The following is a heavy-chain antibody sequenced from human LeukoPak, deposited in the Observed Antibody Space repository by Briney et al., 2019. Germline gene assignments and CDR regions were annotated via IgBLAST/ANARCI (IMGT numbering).Heavy chain of an antibody. CDR3: ARVSRGNSVGGDY. CDR2: INHSGST. D-gene: IGHD4-23*01. Sequence: PSETLSLTCAVYGGSFSGYYWSWIRQPPGKGLEWIGEINHSGSTNYNPSLKSRVTISVDTSKNQFSLKLSSVTAADTAMCYCARVSRGNSVGGDYWGQGTLVTVSS. V-gene: IGHV4-34*01. CDR1: GGSFSGYY. J-gene: IGHJ4*02.